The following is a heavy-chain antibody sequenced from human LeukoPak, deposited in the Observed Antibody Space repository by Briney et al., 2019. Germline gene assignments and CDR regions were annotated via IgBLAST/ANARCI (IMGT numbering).Heavy chain of an antibody. CDR3: ARDFGVVIVYYFDY. Sequence: GGSLRLSCAASGFTFSSYSMNWVRQAPGKGLEWVSSISSSSYIYYADSVKGRFTISRDNAKNSLYLQMNSLRAEDTAVYYCARDFGVVIVYYFDYWGQGTLVTVSS. D-gene: IGHD3-3*01. CDR2: ISSSSYI. J-gene: IGHJ4*02. CDR1: GFTFSSYS. V-gene: IGHV3-21*01.